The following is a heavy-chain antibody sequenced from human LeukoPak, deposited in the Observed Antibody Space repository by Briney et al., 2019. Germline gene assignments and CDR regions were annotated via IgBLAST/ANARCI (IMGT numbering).Heavy chain of an antibody. V-gene: IGHV4-34*01. CDR1: GGSFSGYY. CDR2: INHSGST. CDR3: AREVDIVVVPAAMRNNRRSRWFDP. D-gene: IGHD2-2*01. Sequence: SETLSLTCAVYGGSFSGYYWSWIRQPPGKRLEWIGEINHSGSTNYNPSLKSRVTISVDTSKNQFSLKLSSVTAADTAVYYCAREVDIVVVPAAMRNNRRSRWFDPWGQGTLVIVSS. J-gene: IGHJ5*02.